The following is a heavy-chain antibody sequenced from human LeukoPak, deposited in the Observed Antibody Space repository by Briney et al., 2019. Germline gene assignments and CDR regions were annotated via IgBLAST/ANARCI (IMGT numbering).Heavy chain of an antibody. Sequence: ASVKVSCKVSGYTLTELSMHWVRQAPGKGLEWMGGFDPEDGETIYAQKFQGRVTMTEDTSTDTAYMELSSLRSEDTTVYYCATGSMYSSGWYGIEFDYWGQGTLVTVSS. CDR3: ATGSMYSSGWYGIEFDY. V-gene: IGHV1-24*01. CDR2: FDPEDGET. CDR1: GYTLTELS. D-gene: IGHD6-19*01. J-gene: IGHJ4*02.